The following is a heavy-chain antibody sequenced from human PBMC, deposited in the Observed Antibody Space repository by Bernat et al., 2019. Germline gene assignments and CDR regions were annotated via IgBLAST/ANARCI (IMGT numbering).Heavy chain of an antibody. D-gene: IGHD2-2*01. J-gene: IGHJ5*02. Sequence: EVQLVESGGGLVQPGRSLRLSCTASGFTFGDYAMSWFRQAPGKGLEWVGFIRSKAYGGTTEYAASVKGRFTKSRDDSKSIAYLQMNSLKTEDSAVYYCTRDSIYCSSTSCYPYNWFDPWGQGNLVTVSS. V-gene: IGHV3-49*03. CDR2: IRSKAYGGTT. CDR1: GFTFGDYA. CDR3: TRDSIYCSSTSCYPYNWFDP.